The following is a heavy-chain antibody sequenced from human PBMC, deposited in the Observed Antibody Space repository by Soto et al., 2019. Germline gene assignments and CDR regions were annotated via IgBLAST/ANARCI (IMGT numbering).Heavy chain of an antibody. CDR1: GGSISSYF. Sequence: QVQLQESGPGLVKPSETLSLTCTVSGGSISSYFWSWIRQPPGKALEWIGYIYYSGSTNYNPSLKSRVTVSVDTSKNQFSLNLSSVTAADTAVYYCARGAGGYPFDYWGQGTLVTVSS. CDR2: IYYSGST. J-gene: IGHJ4*02. V-gene: IGHV4-59*01. D-gene: IGHD1-26*01. CDR3: ARGAGGYPFDY.